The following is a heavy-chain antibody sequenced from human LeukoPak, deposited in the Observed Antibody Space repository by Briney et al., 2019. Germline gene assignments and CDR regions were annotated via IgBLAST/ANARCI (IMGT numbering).Heavy chain of an antibody. V-gene: IGHV3-64D*06. D-gene: IGHD6-19*01. Sequence: PGGSLRLSCSASGFTFSSYVMHWVRKAPGKGLEYFSVIGRNGGSTYYADSVKGRFTISRDNSKNTLYLQMSSLRAEDTALYYCVKDPVAGPAVYAEYFHHWGQGTLVTVSS. CDR1: GFTFSSYV. CDR3: VKDPVAGPAVYAEYFHH. CDR2: IGRNGGST. J-gene: IGHJ1*01.